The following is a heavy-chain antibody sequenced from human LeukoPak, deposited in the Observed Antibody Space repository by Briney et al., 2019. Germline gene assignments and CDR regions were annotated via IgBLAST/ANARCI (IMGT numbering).Heavy chain of an antibody. D-gene: IGHD3-3*01. CDR2: IYTCGST. Sequence: SQTLSLTCTVSGGSISSGSYYWSWIRQPAGKGLEWIGRIYTCGSTNYNPSLKSRVTISVDTSKNQFSLKLSSVAAADTAVYYCARGGITIFGVVIKDYYYYMDVWGKGTTVTVSS. J-gene: IGHJ6*03. CDR3: ARGGITIFGVVIKDYYYYMDV. CDR1: GGSISSGSYY. V-gene: IGHV4-61*02.